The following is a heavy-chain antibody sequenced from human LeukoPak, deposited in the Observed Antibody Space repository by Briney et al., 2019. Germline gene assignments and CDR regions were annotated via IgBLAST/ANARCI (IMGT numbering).Heavy chain of an antibody. CDR1: GYTFTTYA. D-gene: IGHD4-23*01. CDR2: INTNTGNP. V-gene: IGHV7-4-1*02. J-gene: IGHJ4*02. Sequence: ASVKVSCKASGYTFTTYAMNWVRQAPGQGLEWMGWINTNTGNPTYAQGLTGRFVFSLDTSVSTAYLQISSLKAEDTAVYYCARDEVVNYFDYWGQGTLVTVSS. CDR3: ARDEVVNYFDY.